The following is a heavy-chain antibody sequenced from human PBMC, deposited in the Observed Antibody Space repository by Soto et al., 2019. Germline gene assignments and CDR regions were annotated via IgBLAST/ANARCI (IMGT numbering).Heavy chain of an antibody. V-gene: IGHV3-53*01. CDR2: IYMGGVT. CDR1: GFTVKKYQ. Sequence: GGSLRLSWAASGFTVKKYQMNWVRQAPGKGLEWVSVIYMGGVTYYPDSVKGRFTTIRDTSKNTVYLQMNSLRADDTAMYYCARDPSTTGYYGLDVWGQGTTVTVSS. CDR3: ARDPSTTGYYGLDV. J-gene: IGHJ6*02.